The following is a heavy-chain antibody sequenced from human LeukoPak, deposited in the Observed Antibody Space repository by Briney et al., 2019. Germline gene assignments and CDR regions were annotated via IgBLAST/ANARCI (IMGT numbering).Heavy chain of an antibody. Sequence: GASVKVSCKASGYTFTSYAMHWVRQAPGQRLEWMGWINAGNGNTKYSQKFQGRVTMTRDTSTSTVYMELSSLRSEDTAVYYCARDIARDGYNYAYFDYWGQGTLVTVSS. J-gene: IGHJ4*02. V-gene: IGHV1-3*01. CDR2: INAGNGNT. CDR3: ARDIARDGYNYAYFDY. D-gene: IGHD5-24*01. CDR1: GYTFTSYA.